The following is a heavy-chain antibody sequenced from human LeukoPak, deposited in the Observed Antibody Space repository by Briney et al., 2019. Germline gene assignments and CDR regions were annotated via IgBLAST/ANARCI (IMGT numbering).Heavy chain of an antibody. J-gene: IGHJ4*02. CDR1: GFTFSDHY. V-gene: IGHV3-72*01. CDR2: SRIKADGYIT. Sequence: ALRLCCVVSGFTFSDHYFAMVRHAPGRGLKWVGRSRIKADGYITQYAASVKDRFTISRDESKDSLLLQMNSLKTEDTAIYYCVRGLNSFDLWGQGTPVTVSS. CDR3: VRGLNSFDL.